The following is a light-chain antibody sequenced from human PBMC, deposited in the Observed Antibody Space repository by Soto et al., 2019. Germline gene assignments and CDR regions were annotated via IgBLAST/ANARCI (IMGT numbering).Light chain of an antibody. CDR2: AAS. CDR3: QQSYSTPRT. Sequence: DIQMTQSPSSLSASVGDRVTITCRASQSISNYLNWYQHKPGKAPNLLIYAASSLQSGVPSRFSGRGSGTAFTLTISSLQPEDFATYYCQQSYSTPRTFGQGTKVDIK. J-gene: IGKJ1*01. CDR1: QSISNY. V-gene: IGKV1-39*01.